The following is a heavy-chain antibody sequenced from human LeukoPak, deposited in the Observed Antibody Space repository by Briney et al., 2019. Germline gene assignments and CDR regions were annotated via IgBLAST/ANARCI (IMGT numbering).Heavy chain of an antibody. CDR2: INPNSGGT. D-gene: IGHD3-22*01. CDR1: GYTFTGYY. V-gene: IGHV1-2*02. Sequence: ASVKVSCKASGYTFTGYYMHWVRQAPGQGLEWMGWINPNSGGTNYAQKFQGRVTMTRDTSISTAYMELSRLRSDDTAVYYCARVKFYDSSGYYRAFDPWGQGTLVTVSS. J-gene: IGHJ5*02. CDR3: ARVKFYDSSGYYRAFDP.